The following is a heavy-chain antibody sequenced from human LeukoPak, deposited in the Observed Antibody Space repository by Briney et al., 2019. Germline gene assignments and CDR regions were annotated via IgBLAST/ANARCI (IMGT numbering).Heavy chain of an antibody. CDR1: GGSISSSSYY. Sequence: SETLSFTCTVSGGSISSSSYYWGWIRQPPGKGLEWIGSIYYSGSTYYNPSLKSRLTISVDTSKNQFSLKLSSVTAADTAVYYCARVSPHPIQHPDYWGQGTLVTVSS. D-gene: IGHD2-2*01. CDR2: IYYSGST. V-gene: IGHV4-39*07. CDR3: ARVSPHPIQHPDY. J-gene: IGHJ4*02.